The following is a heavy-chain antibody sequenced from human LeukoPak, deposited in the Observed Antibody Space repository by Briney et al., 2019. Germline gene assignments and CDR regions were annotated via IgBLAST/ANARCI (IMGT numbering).Heavy chain of an antibody. Sequence: SETLALICTVSVDSISGYYWSWIRQTPGKGLEWIGYVHDSGSTKYKSSLKSRVTVSLDRSKNRVSLQLRSVTATDTAVYYCARLPDSGGYYDAFDIWGQGTMVTVSS. V-gene: IGHV4-59*08. CDR1: VDSISGYY. D-gene: IGHD3-22*01. CDR2: VHDSGST. J-gene: IGHJ3*02. CDR3: ARLPDSGGYYDAFDI.